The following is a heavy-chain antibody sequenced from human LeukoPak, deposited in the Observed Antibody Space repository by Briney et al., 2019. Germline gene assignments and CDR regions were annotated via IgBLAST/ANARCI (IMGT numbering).Heavy chain of an antibody. CDR2: IYYSGST. CDR3: ARYLGYCSSTSCFYYFDY. Sequence: SETLSLTCTVSGGSISSYYWSRIRQPPGKGLEWIGYIYYSGSTNYNPSPKSRVTISVDTSKNQFSLKLSSVTAADTAVYYCARYLGYCSSTSCFYYFDYWGQGTLVTVSS. V-gene: IGHV4-59*01. D-gene: IGHD2-2*01. CDR1: GGSISSYY. J-gene: IGHJ4*02.